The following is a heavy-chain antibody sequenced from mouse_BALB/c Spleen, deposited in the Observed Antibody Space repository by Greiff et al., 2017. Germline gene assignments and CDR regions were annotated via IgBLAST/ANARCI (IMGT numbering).Heavy chain of an antibody. D-gene: IGHD2-4*01. CDR2: ISSGGGST. CDR3: ASPYDYDLFAY. V-gene: IGHV5-12-1*01. CDR1: GFAFSSYD. J-gene: IGHJ3*01. Sequence: EVKLVESGGGLVKPGGSLKLSCAASGFAFSSYDMSWVRQTPEKRLEWVAYISSGGGSTYYPDSVKGRFTISRDNAKNTLYLQMSSLKSEDTAMYYCASPYDYDLFAYWGQGTLVTVSA.